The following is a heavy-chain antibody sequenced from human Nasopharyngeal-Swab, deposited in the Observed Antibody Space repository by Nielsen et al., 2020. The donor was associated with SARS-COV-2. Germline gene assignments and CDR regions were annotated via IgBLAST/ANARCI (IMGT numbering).Heavy chain of an antibody. CDR3: SRLGANRWMFRELSKGFDY. V-gene: IGHV4-34*01. CDR1: GGSFSGYY. D-gene: IGHD3-10*02. J-gene: IGHJ4*02. Sequence: SDTLSLTCAVYGGSFSGYYCCWIRQPPDQGLEWIGEINHSEITNYNPSLKSRVTISVETSKNQFSLKLSSVTAADTAVYYCSRLGANRWMFRELSKGFDYWGQGTLVTVSS. CDR2: INHSEIT.